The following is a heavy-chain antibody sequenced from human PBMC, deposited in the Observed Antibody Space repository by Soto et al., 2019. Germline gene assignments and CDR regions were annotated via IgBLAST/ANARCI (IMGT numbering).Heavy chain of an antibody. D-gene: IGHD2-8*01. CDR1: GDSFTNYA. CDR2: IILALGTP. V-gene: IGHV1-69*01. CDR3: GRYCTNTKCRGGYYLDL. J-gene: IGHJ5*02. Sequence: QVLLVQSRAEMTQPGSSVSVSCKASGDSFTNYAFTWVRQAPGQGPEWLGGIILALGTPHYSQRFQGRLTITADESSSTVYMELGSLRLDDTAVYYCGRYCTNTKCRGGYYLDLWGQGTLLTVSS.